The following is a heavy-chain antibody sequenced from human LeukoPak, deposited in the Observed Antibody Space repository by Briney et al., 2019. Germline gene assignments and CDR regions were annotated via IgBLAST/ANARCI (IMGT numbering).Heavy chain of an antibody. V-gene: IGHV1-69*13. CDR1: GGTFSSYA. Sequence: SVKVSCKASGGTFSSYAISWVRQAPGQGLEWMGGIIPIFGTANYAQKFQGRVTITADESTSTAYMELSSLRSEDTAVYYCARSEEDYDNGLFRGGFDPWGQRTLVTVSS. J-gene: IGHJ5*02. CDR2: IIPIFGTA. CDR3: ARSEEDYDNGLFRGGFDP. D-gene: IGHD3-9*01.